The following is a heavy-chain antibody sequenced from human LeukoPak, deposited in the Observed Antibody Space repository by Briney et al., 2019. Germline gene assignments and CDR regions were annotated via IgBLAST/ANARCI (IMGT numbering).Heavy chain of an antibody. CDR3: ARSQSSSLIDY. Sequence: PGRSLRLSCAASGFSFSAYGVPWVRQAPGKGLEWVAVIWYDGSSKDYADSVKGRFTLSRDNSKNTPYLQMNGLTVEDTAVYYCARSQSSSLIDYWGQGTLVTVSS. D-gene: IGHD6-13*01. CDR2: IWYDGSSK. CDR1: GFSFSAYG. V-gene: IGHV3-33*01. J-gene: IGHJ4*02.